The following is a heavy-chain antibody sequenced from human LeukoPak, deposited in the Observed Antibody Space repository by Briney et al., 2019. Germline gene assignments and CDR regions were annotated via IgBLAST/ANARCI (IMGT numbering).Heavy chain of an antibody. CDR2: ISYNGSNK. CDR3: AKLGAQYVWGSYRPFDY. J-gene: IGHJ4*02. D-gene: IGHD3-16*02. CDR1: GFTFSSYT. V-gene: IGHV3-30-3*02. Sequence: PGRSLRLSCAASGFTFSSYTMHWVRQAPGKGLEWVTFISYNGSNKYYADSVKGRFTISRDNSKNTLYLQMNSLRAEDTAVYYCAKLGAQYVWGSYRPFDYWGQGALVTVSS.